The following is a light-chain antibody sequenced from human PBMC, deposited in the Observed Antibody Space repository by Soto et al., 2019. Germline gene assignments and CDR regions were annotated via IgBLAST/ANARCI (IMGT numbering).Light chain of an antibody. CDR2: VAS. CDR1: QSISSW. CDR3: QQYNSYRT. J-gene: IGKJ1*01. Sequence: DIQMTQSPSTLSASVGDRVTITCRSSQSISSWLAWYQQKPGKAPKLLIYVASSLESGVPSRFSGSGSATEFTLTISSLQPYDFATYYRQQYNSYRTFGQGTKVEIK. V-gene: IGKV1-5*01.